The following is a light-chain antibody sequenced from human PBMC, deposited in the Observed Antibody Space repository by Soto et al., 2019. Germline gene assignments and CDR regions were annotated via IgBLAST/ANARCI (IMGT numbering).Light chain of an antibody. Sequence: DIQLTQSPSFLSASVGDRVTITCRARQGISSYLAWYQQKPEKAPKLLIYAASTLQSGVPSRFSGSGSGTECTLTISSLQPEDFATYYCQQLNSYRALTCGGGTKV. CDR3: QQLNSYRALT. J-gene: IGKJ4*01. CDR1: QGISSY. CDR2: AAS. V-gene: IGKV1-9*01.